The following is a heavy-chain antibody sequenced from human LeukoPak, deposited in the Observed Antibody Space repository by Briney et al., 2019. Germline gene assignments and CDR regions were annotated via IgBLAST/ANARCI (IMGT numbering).Heavy chain of an antibody. CDR1: GGSISSGGYF. CDR3: AREGTAGTNLNWFDP. D-gene: IGHD1-1*01. V-gene: IGHV4-61*08. Sequence: SETLSLTCTVSGGSISSGGYFWSWIRQHPGKGLEWIGYISYSGSTNFNPSLKSRVTISVDTSKNQFSLKLSSVTAADTAVYYCAREGTAGTNLNWFDPWGQGTLVTVSS. CDR2: ISYSGST. J-gene: IGHJ5*02.